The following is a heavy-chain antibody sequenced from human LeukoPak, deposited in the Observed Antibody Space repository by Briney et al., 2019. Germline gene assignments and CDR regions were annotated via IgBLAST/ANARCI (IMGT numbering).Heavy chain of an antibody. J-gene: IGHJ6*02. Sequence: SETLSLTCTVSGGSISSYYWSWFRQPPGKGLEWIGYIYYSGSTNYNPSLKSRVTISVDTSRNQFSLKLSSVTAADTAVYYCARGHFGSGWTYYYYYGMDVWGQGTTVTVSS. V-gene: IGHV4-59*01. CDR3: ARGHFGSGWTYYYYYGMDV. CDR1: GGSISSYY. D-gene: IGHD6-19*01. CDR2: IYYSGST.